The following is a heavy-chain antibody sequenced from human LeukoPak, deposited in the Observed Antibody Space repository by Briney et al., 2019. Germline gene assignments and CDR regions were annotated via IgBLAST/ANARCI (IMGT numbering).Heavy chain of an antibody. CDR1: GYTFTGYY. CDR3: ARDGGCSGGSCLWIGVLNGAFDI. Sequence: ASVKVSCKASGYTFTGYYMHWVRQAPGQGLEWMGRINPNSGGTNYAQKLQGRVTMTTDTSTSTAYMELRSLRSDDTAVYYCARDGGCSGGSCLWIGVLNGAFDIWGQGTMVTVSS. J-gene: IGHJ3*02. CDR2: INPNSGGT. D-gene: IGHD2-15*01. V-gene: IGHV1-2*06.